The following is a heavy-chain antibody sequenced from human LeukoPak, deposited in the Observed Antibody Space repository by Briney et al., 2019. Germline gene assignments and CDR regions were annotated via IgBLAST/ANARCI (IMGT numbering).Heavy chain of an antibody. V-gene: IGHV3-73*01. Sequence: GRSLRLSCAASGLTFSDSAMHWVRQASGKGLEWVGRIRSRANNYATAYAASVKGRFTISRDDSKNTAYLQMDSLKTEDTAVYYCTRRYGKNSWWFDPWGQGTLVTVSS. CDR3: TRRYGKNSWWFDP. J-gene: IGHJ5*02. CDR1: GLTFSDSA. CDR2: IRSRANNYAT. D-gene: IGHD4-17*01.